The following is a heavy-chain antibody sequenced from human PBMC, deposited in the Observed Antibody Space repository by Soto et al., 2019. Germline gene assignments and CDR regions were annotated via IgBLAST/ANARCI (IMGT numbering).Heavy chain of an antibody. Sequence: GGSLRLSCVASGLTFGSRAMTWVRQAPGEGLQWVSTITDTGGDAKYADSVRGRFVISRDNSKKTLYLQMTSLTAEDPAMYYCARGSTDSYPGSRIFDFWGRGTLVTGSS. J-gene: IGHJ5*01. D-gene: IGHD3-10*01. CDR1: GLTFGSRA. CDR3: ARGSTDSYPGSRIFDF. CDR2: ITDTGGDA. V-gene: IGHV3-23*01.